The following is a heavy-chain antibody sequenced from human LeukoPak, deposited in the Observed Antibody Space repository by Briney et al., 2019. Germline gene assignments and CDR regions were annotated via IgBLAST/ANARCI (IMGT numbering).Heavy chain of an antibody. J-gene: IGHJ4*02. CDR3: AMSTGYSSGWPPDDY. D-gene: IGHD6-19*01. Sequence: GGPLRLSCAASGFTFSSYAMSWVRQAPGKGLEWVSAISGSGGSTYYADSVKGRFTISRDNSKNTLYLQMNSLRAEDTAVYYCAMSTGYSSGWPPDDYWGQGTLVTVSS. CDR2: ISGSGGST. V-gene: IGHV3-23*01. CDR1: GFTFSSYA.